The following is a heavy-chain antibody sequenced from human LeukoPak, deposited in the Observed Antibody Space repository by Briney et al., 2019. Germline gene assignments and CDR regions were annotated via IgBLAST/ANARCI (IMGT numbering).Heavy chain of an antibody. D-gene: IGHD3-9*01. CDR1: GFTFSSYW. CDR3: ARGNYDILTGYLPFDI. Sequence: GGSLRLSFAASGFTFSSYWMSWVRQAPGKGLEWVANIKQDGSEKYYVDSVKGRFTISRDNAKNSLYLQMNSLRAEDTAVYYCARGNYDILTGYLPFDIWGQGTMVTVSS. J-gene: IGHJ3*02. V-gene: IGHV3-7*03. CDR2: IKQDGSEK.